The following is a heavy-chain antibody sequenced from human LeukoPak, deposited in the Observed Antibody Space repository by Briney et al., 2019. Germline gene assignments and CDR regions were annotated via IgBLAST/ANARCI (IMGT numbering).Heavy chain of an antibody. CDR2: IYPGDSDT. V-gene: IGHV5-51*01. Sequence: GESLKISCKGSGYSFATSWIGWVRQMPGKGLEWMGIIYPGDSDTRYSPSFQGQVTISADKSISTAYLQWSSLKASDTAMYYCAMGLHDYRTVLGYWGQGTPVTVSS. D-gene: IGHD4-11*01. CDR1: GYSFATSW. J-gene: IGHJ4*02. CDR3: AMGLHDYRTVLGY.